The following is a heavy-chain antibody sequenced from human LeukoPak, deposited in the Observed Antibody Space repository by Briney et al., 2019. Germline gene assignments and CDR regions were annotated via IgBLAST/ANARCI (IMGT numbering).Heavy chain of an antibody. D-gene: IGHD2-21*01. Sequence: SETLSLTCAVYGGSFSGYYWSWIRQPAGKGLEWIGRIYSSGSTNYNPALRSRLTIAVDTSKNQFSLKLSSVTAADTAVYYCASTICFRSSCFPGGVDYWGQGTLVTVSS. J-gene: IGHJ4*02. CDR2: IYSSGST. CDR1: GGSFSGYY. CDR3: ASTICFRSSCFPGGVDY. V-gene: IGHV4-59*10.